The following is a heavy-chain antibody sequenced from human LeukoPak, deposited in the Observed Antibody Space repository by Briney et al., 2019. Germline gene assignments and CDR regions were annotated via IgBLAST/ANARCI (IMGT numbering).Heavy chain of an antibody. J-gene: IGHJ3*02. V-gene: IGHV3-21*04. CDR3: AKDRLRPVLTGSGTFDI. CDR2: ISSSSSYI. Sequence: PGGSLRLSCAASGFTFSSYSMKWVRQAPGKGLEWVSFISSSSSYIYYADSVKGPFTISRDNAKNSLYLQMNSLRPEDTALYYCAKDRLRPVLTGSGTFDIWGQGTMVTVSS. CDR1: GFTFSSYS. D-gene: IGHD3-9*01.